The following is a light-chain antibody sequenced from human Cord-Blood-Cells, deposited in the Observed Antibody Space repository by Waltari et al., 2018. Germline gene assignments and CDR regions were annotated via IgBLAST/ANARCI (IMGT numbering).Light chain of an antibody. CDR1: QSVLYSCNNNNY. V-gene: IGKV4-1*01. CDR3: KQSYRTPYT. J-gene: IGKJ2*01. CDR2: WAS. Sequence: DIVMTQSPDSLAVSLGEGATINCKSSQSVLYSCNNNNYLALYQQKPGQSPQLLIYWASNRDSGVPDRFSGSGSGTDFTLTISSVQAEDVAVYYCKQSYRTPYTFGQGTKLEIK.